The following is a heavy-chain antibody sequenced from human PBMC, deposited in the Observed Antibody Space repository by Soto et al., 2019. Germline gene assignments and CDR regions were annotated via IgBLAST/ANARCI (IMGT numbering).Heavy chain of an antibody. CDR3: ARGPNLNWKGNTDY. V-gene: IGHV3-21*01. J-gene: IGHJ4*02. CDR2: ISSSSSYI. CDR1: GFTFSSYS. Sequence: EVQLVESGGGLVKPGGSLRLSCAASGFTFSSYSMNWVRQAPGKGLEWVSSISSSSSYIYYADSVKGRFTISRDNAKNSLYLQMNSLRAEDTAVYYCARGPNLNWKGNTDYWGQGTLVTVSS. D-gene: IGHD1-20*01.